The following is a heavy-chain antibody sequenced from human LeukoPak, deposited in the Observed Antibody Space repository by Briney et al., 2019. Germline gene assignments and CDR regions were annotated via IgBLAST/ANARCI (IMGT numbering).Heavy chain of an antibody. D-gene: IGHD5-24*01. J-gene: IGHJ4*02. CDR2: ISSSSSYI. CDR3: ARDRRDGYINDY. V-gene: IGHV3-21*01. CDR1: GFTFSSYS. Sequence: GGYLRRSCAASGFTFSSYSMNWVRQAPGKGLEGGSSISSSSSYIYYADSVKGRFTNSKDNTKNSLYLQMNSLRAEDTAVYYCARDRRDGYINDYWGQGTLVTFSS.